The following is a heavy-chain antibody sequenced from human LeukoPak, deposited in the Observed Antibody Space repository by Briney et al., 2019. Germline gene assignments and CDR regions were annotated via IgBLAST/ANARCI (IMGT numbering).Heavy chain of an antibody. CDR3: ARGFTIFGVVNDAFDI. Sequence: GGSLRLSCAASVFTFSSYWMHWVRQAPGKGLVWVSRINSDGSSTSYADSVKGRFTISRDNAKNTLYLQMNSLRAEDTAVYYCARGFTIFGVVNDAFDIWGQGTMVTVSS. CDR2: INSDGSST. J-gene: IGHJ3*02. CDR1: VFTFSSYW. V-gene: IGHV3-74*01. D-gene: IGHD3-3*01.